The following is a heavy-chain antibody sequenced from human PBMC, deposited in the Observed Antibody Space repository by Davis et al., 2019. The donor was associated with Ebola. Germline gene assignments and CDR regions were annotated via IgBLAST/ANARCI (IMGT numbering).Heavy chain of an antibody. V-gene: IGHV1-18*01. CDR3: ARTSIVGTTTTASDI. J-gene: IGHJ3*02. CDR1: GYTFKNSA. Sequence: ASVKVSCKASGYTFKNSAITWVRQAPGQGLEWMGWISAYNGNTAYAQILQGRVTMTTDTSTGTAYMELRSLRSDDTAMYFCARTSIVGTTTTASDIWGQGTMVTVSS. CDR2: ISAYNGNT. D-gene: IGHD1-26*01.